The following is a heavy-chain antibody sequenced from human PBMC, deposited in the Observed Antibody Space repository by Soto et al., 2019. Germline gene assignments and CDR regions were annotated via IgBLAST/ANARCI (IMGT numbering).Heavy chain of an antibody. J-gene: IGHJ4*02. CDR2: MNPDSGYT. V-gene: IGHV1-8*01. CDR3: AREDTAMVTDS. CDR1: GYTFTSYD. Sequence: QVQLVQSGAEVKKPGASVKVSCKASGYTFTSYDINWVRQTTGHGLESMGWMNPDSGYTGYSQKFQGRVTMTRNTSISTAYMELSSLRSDDTAIYYCAREDTAMVTDSWGQGTLVTVSS. D-gene: IGHD5-18*01.